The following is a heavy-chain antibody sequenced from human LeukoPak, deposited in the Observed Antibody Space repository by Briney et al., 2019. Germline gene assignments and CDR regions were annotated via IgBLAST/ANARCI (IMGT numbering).Heavy chain of an antibody. D-gene: IGHD3-3*01. J-gene: IGHJ5*02. V-gene: IGHV4-34*01. CDR2: INHSGST. CDR3: ARGYDFWSGYYWNWFDP. CDR1: GGSFSGYY. Sequence: SXXLSLTCAVYGGSFSGYYWSWIRQPPGKGLEWIGEINHSGSTNYNPSLKSRVTISVDTSKSQFSLKLSSVTAADTAVYYCARGYDFWSGYYWNWFDPWGQGTLVTVSS.